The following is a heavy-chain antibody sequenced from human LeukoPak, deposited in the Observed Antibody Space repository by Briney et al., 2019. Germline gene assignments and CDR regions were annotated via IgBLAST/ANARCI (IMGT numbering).Heavy chain of an antibody. Sequence: GASVEVSCKASGYTFTSYYMHWVRQAPGQGLEWMGIINPSGGSTSYAQKFQGRVTMTRDTSTSTVYMELSSLKSEDTAVYYCAREPRGSGSYYARYFDLWGRGTLVTVSS. CDR3: AREPRGSGSYYARYFDL. V-gene: IGHV1-46*01. J-gene: IGHJ2*01. D-gene: IGHD3-10*01. CDR2: INPSGGST. CDR1: GYTFTSYY.